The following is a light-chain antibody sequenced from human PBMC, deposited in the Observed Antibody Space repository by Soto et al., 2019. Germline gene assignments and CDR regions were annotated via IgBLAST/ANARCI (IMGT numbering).Light chain of an antibody. CDR2: WAS. Sequence: DIVMTQSPDSLAVSLGERATINCQSSQSILYSSNNRNYLAWFQKKPGQPPKLLIYWASTRESGVPDRFSGSGSGKHFTLTISSLQAEDVEVYYCQQYYSSPQTFGPGTKVE. CDR3: QQYYSSPQT. CDR1: QSILYSSNNRNY. V-gene: IGKV4-1*01. J-gene: IGKJ1*01.